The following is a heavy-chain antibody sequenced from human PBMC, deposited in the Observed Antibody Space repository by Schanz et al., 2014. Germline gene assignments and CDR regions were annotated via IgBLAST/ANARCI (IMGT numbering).Heavy chain of an antibody. V-gene: IGHV3-30*03. D-gene: IGHD3-3*01. CDR1: GFNFSSYG. CDR2: ISHDGHRD. CDR3: ARGVRIDY. J-gene: IGHJ4*02. Sequence: QVQLVESGGGVVQPGRSLRLSCAASGFNFSSYGMHWVRQAPGKGLEWVAQISHDGHRDFYADSVKGRFTVSRDNAKNSLYLQMNSLTAEDTAVYYCARGVRIDYWGQGTLVTVSS.